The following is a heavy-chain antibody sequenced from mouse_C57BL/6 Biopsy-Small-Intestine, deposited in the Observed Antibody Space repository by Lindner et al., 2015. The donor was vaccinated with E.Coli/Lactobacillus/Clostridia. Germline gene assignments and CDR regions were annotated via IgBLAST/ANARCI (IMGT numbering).Heavy chain of an antibody. J-gene: IGHJ2*01. CDR1: GYAFSGCW. CDR3: AREDYIDY. V-gene: IGHV1-82*01. CDR2: IFPGDGDT. Sequence: VQLQESGPELVKPGASVKISCKASGYAFSGCWMNWMKQRPGKGLEWIGRIFPGDGDTNYNGKFEGKATLTADKSSSTAYMHLSGLTSEDSAVYFCAREDYIDYWGQGTTLTVSS.